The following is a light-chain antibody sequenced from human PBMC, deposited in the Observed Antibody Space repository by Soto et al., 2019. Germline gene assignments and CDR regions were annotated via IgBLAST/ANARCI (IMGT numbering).Light chain of an antibody. CDR3: QQYGSSLVYT. CDR2: GAS. J-gene: IGKJ2*01. CDR1: QSLTKRY. Sequence: EIVLTQSPGTLSLSPGERATLSCRASQSLTKRYLAWYQQKSGQAPRLLIYGASNRATGIPDRFSGSGSGTDFTLIISRLEPEDFEVYYCQQYGSSLVYTFGQGTKLEIK. V-gene: IGKV3-20*01.